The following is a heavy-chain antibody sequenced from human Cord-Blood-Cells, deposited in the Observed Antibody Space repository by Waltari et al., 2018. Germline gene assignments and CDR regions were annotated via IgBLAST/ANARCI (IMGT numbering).Heavy chain of an antibody. D-gene: IGHD6-6*01. Sequence: QVQLVQSGAAVKKPGASVKVSCKASGYTFTGSYMHRVRQAPGQGFAWMGWINPNSGGTNYAQKFQGWVTMTRDTSISTAYMELSRLRSDDTAVYYCARYGPYSSSYYFDYWGQGTLVTVSS. V-gene: IGHV1-2*04. CDR1: GYTFTGSY. CDR3: ARYGPYSSSYYFDY. J-gene: IGHJ4*02. CDR2: INPNSGGT.